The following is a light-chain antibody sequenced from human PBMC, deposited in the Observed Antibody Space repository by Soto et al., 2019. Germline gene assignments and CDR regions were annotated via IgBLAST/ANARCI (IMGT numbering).Light chain of an antibody. CDR3: SSYTSTNTPYV. Sequence: QAVLTPPGSESGSTGQSNAIFCNGSARDVGAYYFVSWYQHRPGKAPKLILYEVTTRPSGISSRFSGSKSGNTASLTISGLQADDEAYYYCSSYTSTNTPYVFGTGTKVTVL. V-gene: IGLV2-14*01. CDR2: EVT. CDR1: ARDVGAYYF. J-gene: IGLJ1*01.